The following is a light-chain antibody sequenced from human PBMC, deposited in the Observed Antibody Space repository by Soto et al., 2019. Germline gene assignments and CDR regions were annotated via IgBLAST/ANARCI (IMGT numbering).Light chain of an antibody. Sequence: CVDLGGSRIIKNKASQSISSWLAWYQQKPGKAPKLLIYAASSLQSGVPSRFSGSGSGTDFTITISSLQPQSFATYYCHHSNSTPQTSAEGTKVDIK. V-gene: IGKV1-39*01. CDR3: HHSNSTPQT. CDR2: AAS. J-gene: IGKJ1*01. CDR1: QSISSW.